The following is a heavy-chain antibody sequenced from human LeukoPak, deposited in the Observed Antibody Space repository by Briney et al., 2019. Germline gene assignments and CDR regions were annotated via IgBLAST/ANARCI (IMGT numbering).Heavy chain of an antibody. CDR2: ISGSGVST. CDR1: GFTVSSNY. Sequence: GGSLRLSCSASGFTVSSNYISWVRQAPGKGLEWVTAISGSGVSTYYADSVKGRFAVSRDNSKNTLCLQMSSLRAEDTAVYYCAKDERNWNYNLASQTYDWGQGTLVTVSS. J-gene: IGHJ4*02. CDR3: AKDERNWNYNLASQTYD. V-gene: IGHV3-23*01. D-gene: IGHD1-7*01.